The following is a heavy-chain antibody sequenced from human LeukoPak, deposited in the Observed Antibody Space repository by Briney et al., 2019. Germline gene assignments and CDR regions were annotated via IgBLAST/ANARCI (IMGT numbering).Heavy chain of an antibody. CDR1: GYTFTSYA. J-gene: IGHJ4*02. CDR2: INTNTGNP. D-gene: IGHD3-10*01. Sequence: ASVKVSCKASGYTFTSYAMNWVRQAPGQGLEWMGWINTNTGNPTYAQGFTGRFVFSLDTSVSTAYLQISSLKAEDTAVYYCARVSGTLWFGVLWYFDYWGQGTLVTVSS. CDR3: ARVSGTLWFGVLWYFDY. V-gene: IGHV7-4-1*02.